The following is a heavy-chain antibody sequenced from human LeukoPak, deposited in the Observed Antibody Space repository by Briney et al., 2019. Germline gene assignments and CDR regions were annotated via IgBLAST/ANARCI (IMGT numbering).Heavy chain of an antibody. J-gene: IGHJ4*02. Sequence: GGSLRLSCAASGFTVSSNYMSWVRQAPGKGLEWVSLIYSDGSGGSTYYADSVKGRFTISRDNSKNTLYLQMNSLRAEDTAVYYCGKVSGSSWYYFDYWGQGTLVTVPS. D-gene: IGHD6-13*01. CDR2: IYSDGSGGST. CDR1: GFTVSSNY. CDR3: GKVSGSSWYYFDY. V-gene: IGHV3-53*01.